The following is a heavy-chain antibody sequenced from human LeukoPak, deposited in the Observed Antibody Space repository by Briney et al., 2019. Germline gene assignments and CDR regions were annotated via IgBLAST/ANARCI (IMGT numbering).Heavy chain of an antibody. CDR1: GGTFSSYA. J-gene: IGHJ3*02. CDR2: IIPILGIA. Sequence: SVKVSCKASGGTFSSYAISWVRQAPGQGLEWMGRIIPILGIANYAQKFQGRVTITADESTSTAYMELSSLRSEDTAVYYCARGFYSGYGIYDAFDIWGQGTMVTVSS. CDR3: ARGFYSGYGIYDAFDI. V-gene: IGHV1-69*04. D-gene: IGHD5-12*01.